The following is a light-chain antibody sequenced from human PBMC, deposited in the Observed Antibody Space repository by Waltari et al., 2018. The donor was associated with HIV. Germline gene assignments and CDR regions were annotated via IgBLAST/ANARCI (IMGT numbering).Light chain of an antibody. Sequence: QSALTQPASVSGSPGQSITIPCNGTSSDVGGYNLVSCYQQHPGKAPKLMIYEVSKRPSGVSNRFSGSKSGNTASLTISGLQAEDEADYYCCAYAGSTTYVIFGGGTKLTVL. CDR2: EVS. CDR1: SSDVGGYNL. CDR3: CAYAGSTTYVI. V-gene: IGLV2-23*02. J-gene: IGLJ2*01.